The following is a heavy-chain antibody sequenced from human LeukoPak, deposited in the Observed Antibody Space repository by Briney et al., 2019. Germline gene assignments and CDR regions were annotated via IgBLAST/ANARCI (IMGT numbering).Heavy chain of an antibody. CDR1: GYSISSGYY. Sequence: SETLSLTCSVSGYSISSGYYWGWIRQPPGKGLEWIGSIYHSGSTYYNASLKSRVTISVDTSKNQFSLKLSSVTAADTAVYHCARRGGGWFDPWGQGTLVTVSS. CDR3: ARRGGGWFDP. V-gene: IGHV4-38-2*02. J-gene: IGHJ5*02. CDR2: IYHSGST. D-gene: IGHD3-16*01.